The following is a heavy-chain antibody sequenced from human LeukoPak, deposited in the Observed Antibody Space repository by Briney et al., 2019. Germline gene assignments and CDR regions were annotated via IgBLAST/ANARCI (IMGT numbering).Heavy chain of an antibody. CDR1: GFTFSSYA. CDR2: ISGSGGST. Sequence: GSLRLSCAASGFTFSSYAMSWVRQAPGKGLEWVSAISGSGGSTYYADSVKGRFTISRDNSKNTLYLQMNSLRAEDTAVYYCAKTSSRGYSGYDADYWGQGTLVTVSS. CDR3: AKTSSRGYSGYDADY. J-gene: IGHJ4*02. V-gene: IGHV3-23*01. D-gene: IGHD5-12*01.